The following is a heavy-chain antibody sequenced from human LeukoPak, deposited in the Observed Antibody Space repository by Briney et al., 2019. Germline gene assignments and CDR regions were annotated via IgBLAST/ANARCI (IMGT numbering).Heavy chain of an antibody. CDR2: IYYSGST. Sequence: SETLSLTCTVSGGYISTSNYYWGWIRQSPGKGLEWIGNIYYSGSTYYNPSLKSRVSLSIDTSMNQFSLKVNSLTVAGTAVYYCAKDWGRIQLWFYYFDYWGQGTLVTVSS. V-gene: IGHV4-39*02. CDR1: GGYISTSNYY. CDR3: AKDWGRIQLWFYYFDY. D-gene: IGHD5-18*01. J-gene: IGHJ4*02.